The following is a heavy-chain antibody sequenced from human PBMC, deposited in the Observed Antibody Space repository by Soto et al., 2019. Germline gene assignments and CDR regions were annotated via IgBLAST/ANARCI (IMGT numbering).Heavy chain of an antibody. J-gene: IGHJ4*02. Sequence: EVQLVESGGGLVQPGGSLRLSCAASGFTFSSYEMNWVRQAPGKGLEWVSYISSSGSTIYYADSVKGRFTISRDNAKNSLYLQMNSLRADDTAVYYCARGYSSSWYSSIWYYFDYWGQGTLVTVSS. CDR2: ISSSGSTI. D-gene: IGHD6-13*01. CDR1: GFTFSSYE. CDR3: ARGYSSSWYSSIWYYFDY. V-gene: IGHV3-48*03.